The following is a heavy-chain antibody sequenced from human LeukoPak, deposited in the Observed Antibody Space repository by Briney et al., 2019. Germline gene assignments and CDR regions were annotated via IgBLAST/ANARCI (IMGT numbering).Heavy chain of an antibody. V-gene: IGHV1-2*02. CDR1: GGTFSSYA. Sequence: ASVKVSCKASGGTFSSYAISWVRQAPGQGLEWMGWINPNSGGTNYAQKFQGRVTVTRDTSISTAYMELSRLRSDDTAVYYCARDLSSITMVRGVIRFDYWGQGTLVTVSS. D-gene: IGHD3-10*01. CDR2: INPNSGGT. J-gene: IGHJ4*02. CDR3: ARDLSSITMVRGVIRFDY.